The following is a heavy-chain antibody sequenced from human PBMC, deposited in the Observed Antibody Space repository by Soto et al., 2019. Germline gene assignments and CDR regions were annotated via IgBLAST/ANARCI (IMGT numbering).Heavy chain of an antibody. Sequence: QLQLQESGPGLVKPSDTLSLTCTVSGGSISSSSYYWGWIRQPPGKGLEWIGSIDYSGNTYYTPSLKSRVAISVDTSKNQLSLRLSSVTAADTAVYDCAREGGRYCTGGSCQVDYWGQGTLVTVSS. J-gene: IGHJ4*02. CDR3: AREGGRYCTGGSCQVDY. D-gene: IGHD2-15*01. CDR1: GGSISSSSYY. V-gene: IGHV4-39*02. CDR2: IDYSGNT.